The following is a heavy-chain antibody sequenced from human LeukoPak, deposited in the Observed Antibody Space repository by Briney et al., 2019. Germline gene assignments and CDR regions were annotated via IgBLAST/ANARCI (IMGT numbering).Heavy chain of an antibody. V-gene: IGHV4-39*01. D-gene: IGHD2-2*01. CDR2: IYYSGST. J-gene: IGHJ4*02. CDR3: ATHFSRTSSFDY. Sequence: SETLSLTCAVYGGSFSVYYWGWIRQPPGKGLEWIGSIYYSGSTYFNPSLKSRVTISVDTSKNQFSLKLSSVTAADTAVYYCATHFSRTSSFDYWGQGTLVTVSS. CDR1: GGSFSVYY.